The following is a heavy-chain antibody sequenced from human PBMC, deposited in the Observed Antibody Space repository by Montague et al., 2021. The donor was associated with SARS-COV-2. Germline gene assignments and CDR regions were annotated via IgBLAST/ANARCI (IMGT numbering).Heavy chain of an antibody. J-gene: IGHJ4*02. CDR2: INTNTGNP. D-gene: IGHD1-26*01. CDR3: ARDLSSRVWEYYFDY. V-gene: IGHV7-4-1*02. Sequence: SVKVSCKASGYTFTNYAMSWVRQAPGQGLEWMGWINTNTGNPTYAQGFTGRFVFSLDTSVSTAYLQIISLKAEDTAVYYCARDLSSRVWEYYFDYWGQGTLVTVSS. CDR1: GYTFTNYA.